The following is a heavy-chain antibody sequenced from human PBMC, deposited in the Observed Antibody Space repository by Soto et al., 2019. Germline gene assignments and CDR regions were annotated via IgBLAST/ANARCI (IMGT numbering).Heavy chain of an antibody. CDR2: IHGDGGKI. J-gene: IGHJ4*02. CDR1: GVMVSAYW. V-gene: IGHV3-7*01. CDR3: ARDFYGGYTYGPGDY. D-gene: IGHD5-18*01. Sequence: GGSLIPSFAASGVMVSAYWMSWVRQAPGKGLEWVANIHGDGGKIYYVDSVKGRFTISRDNAKRSLYLQMNSLRAEDTAVYYCARDFYGGYTYGPGDYWGQGALVTVSS.